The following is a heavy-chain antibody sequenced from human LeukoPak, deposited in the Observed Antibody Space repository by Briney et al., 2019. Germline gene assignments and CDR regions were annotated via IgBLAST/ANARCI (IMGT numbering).Heavy chain of an antibody. CDR2: IYYSGST. V-gene: IGHV4-59*01. J-gene: IGHJ6*03. Sequence: PSETLSLTCTVSGGSISSYYWSWIRQPPGKGLEWIGYIYYSGSTNYNPSLKSRVTISVDTSKNQFSLKLSSLTAADTAVYYRARDRVGQQLVGRNYYYYYMDVWGKGTTVTISS. D-gene: IGHD6-13*01. CDR1: GGSISSYY. CDR3: ARDRVGQQLVGRNYYYYYMDV.